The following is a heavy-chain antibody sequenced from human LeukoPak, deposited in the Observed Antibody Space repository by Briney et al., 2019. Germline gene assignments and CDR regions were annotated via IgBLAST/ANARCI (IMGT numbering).Heavy chain of an antibody. Sequence: PSETLSLTCTVSGGSISSYYWSWIRQPPGEGLEWIGYIYYSGSTNYNPSLKSRVTISVDTSKNQFSLKLSSVTAADTAVYYCARRHTYYYDSSGYPLDAFDIWGQGTMVTASS. CDR3: ARRHTYYYDSSGYPLDAFDI. J-gene: IGHJ3*02. CDR2: IYYSGST. CDR1: GGSISSYY. V-gene: IGHV4-59*01. D-gene: IGHD3-22*01.